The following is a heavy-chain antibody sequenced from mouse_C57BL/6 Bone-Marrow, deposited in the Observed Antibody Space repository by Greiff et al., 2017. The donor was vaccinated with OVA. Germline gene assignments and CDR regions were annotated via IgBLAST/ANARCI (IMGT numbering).Heavy chain of an antibody. V-gene: IGHV14-4*01. CDR3: ISPAQALDY. J-gene: IGHJ2*01. D-gene: IGHD3-2*02. Sequence: VQLQQSGAELVRPGASVKLSCTASGFNIKDDYMHWVKHRPEQGLEWIGWIDPENGDTEYASKFQGKATITADTSSNTAYLQLSSLSSEDTAVYYCISPAQALDYCGQGTTLTVSS. CDR1: GFNIKDDY. CDR2: IDPENGDT.